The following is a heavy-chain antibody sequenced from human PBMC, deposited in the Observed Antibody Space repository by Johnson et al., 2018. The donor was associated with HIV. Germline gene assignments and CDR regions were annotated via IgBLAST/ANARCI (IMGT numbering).Heavy chain of an antibody. CDR3: ARGGARSSGYYSAFDI. V-gene: IGHV3-66*03. J-gene: IGHJ3*02. CDR2: IYRGGST. Sequence: VQLVESGGGLIQPGGSLRLSCVGSGFTVSSNSMTWVRQAPGKGLEWVSLIYRGGSTYYADSVKGRFTIPSDNSKNTLYLQMNSLRAEDTAVYYCARGGARSSGYYSAFDIWGQGTMVTVSS. CDR1: GFTVSSNS. D-gene: IGHD3-22*01.